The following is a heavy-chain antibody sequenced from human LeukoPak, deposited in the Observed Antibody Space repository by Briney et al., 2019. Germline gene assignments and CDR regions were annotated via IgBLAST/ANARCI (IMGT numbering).Heavy chain of an antibody. CDR3: RVDTPFFDY. CDR2: IYYSGNT. V-gene: IGHV4-59*01. D-gene: IGHD5-18*01. J-gene: IGHJ4*02. CDR1: GGSISSYY. Sequence: KASETLSLTCTVSGGSISSYYWSWIRQPPGKGLEWIGYIYYSGNTNYNPSLKSRVTISVETSKNQFSLKLSSVTAADTAVYYCRVDTPFFDYWGQGTLVTVSS.